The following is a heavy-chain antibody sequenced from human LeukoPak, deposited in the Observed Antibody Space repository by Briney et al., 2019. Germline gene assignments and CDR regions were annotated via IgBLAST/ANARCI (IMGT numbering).Heavy chain of an antibody. V-gene: IGHV4-39*07. J-gene: IGHJ6*03. CDR1: GGSISSSSYY. D-gene: IGHD5-12*01. CDR2: IYYSGST. CDR3: ARSRGSHQGLLYYYYYMDV. Sequence: SETLSLTCTVSGGSISSSSYYWGWIRQPPGKGLEWIGSIYYSGSTYYNPSLKSRVTIPVDTSKNQFSLKLSSVTAADTAVYYCARSRGSHQGLLYYYYYMDVWGKGTTVTVSS.